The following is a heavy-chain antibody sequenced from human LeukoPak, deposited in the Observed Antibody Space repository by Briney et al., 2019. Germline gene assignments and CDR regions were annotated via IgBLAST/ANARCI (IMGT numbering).Heavy chain of an antibody. J-gene: IGHJ3*02. CDR2: IYYSGST. CDR3: ARDLRYCSGGSCYRNEVFAFDI. V-gene: IGHV4-61*01. Sequence: PSETLSLTCTVSGGSISSSSYYWSWIRQPPGKGLEWIGYIYYSGSTNYNPSLKSRVTISVDTSKNQFSLKLSSVTAADTAVYYCARDLRYCSGGSCYRNEVFAFDIWGQGTMVTVSS. CDR1: GGSISSSSYY. D-gene: IGHD2-15*01.